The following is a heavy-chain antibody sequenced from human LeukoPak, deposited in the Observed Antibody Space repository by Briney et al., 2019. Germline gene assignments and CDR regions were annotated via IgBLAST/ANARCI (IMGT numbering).Heavy chain of an antibody. D-gene: IGHD3-10*01. V-gene: IGHV3-23*01. CDR1: GFTFSSYA. Sequence: VGSLRLSCAASGFTFSSYAMSWVRQAPGKGLEWVSAISGSGGSTYYADSVKGRFTISRGNSKNTLYLQMNSLRAEDTAVYYRAKDIKDYFDYWGQGTLVTVSS. J-gene: IGHJ4*02. CDR2: ISGSGGST. CDR3: AKDIKDYFDY.